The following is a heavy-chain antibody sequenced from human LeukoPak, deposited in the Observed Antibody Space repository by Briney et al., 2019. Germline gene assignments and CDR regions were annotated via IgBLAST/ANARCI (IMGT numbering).Heavy chain of an antibody. CDR3: ASKQWLVRAKTEDDY. CDR2: INPNSGGT. J-gene: IGHJ4*02. CDR1: GYTFTGYY. V-gene: IGHV1-2*02. D-gene: IGHD6-19*01. Sequence: ASVKVSCRASGYTFTGYYMHWVRQAPGRGLEWVGWINPNSGGTNYAQKFQGRVTMTRDTSISTAYMELSRLRSDDTAVYYCASKQWLVRAKTEDDYWGQGTLVTVSS.